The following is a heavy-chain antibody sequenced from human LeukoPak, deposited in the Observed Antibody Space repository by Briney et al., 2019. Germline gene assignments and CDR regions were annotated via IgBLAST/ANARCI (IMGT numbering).Heavy chain of an antibody. CDR3: AKGRRDSRFGTGGY. D-gene: IGHD3-10*01. V-gene: IGHV3-30*18. Sequence: GGSLRLSCAASGFTFSSYGMHWVRQAPGKGLEWVAVISYDGNKIYYADSVKGRFTISRDNSKNTLYLQMNSLRAEDTAVYYCAKGRRDSRFGTGGYWGQGTLVTVSS. CDR1: GFTFSSYG. J-gene: IGHJ4*02. CDR2: ISYDGNKI.